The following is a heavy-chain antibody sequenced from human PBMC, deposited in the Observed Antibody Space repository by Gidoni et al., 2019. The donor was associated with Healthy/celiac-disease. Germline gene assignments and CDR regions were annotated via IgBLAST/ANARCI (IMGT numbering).Heavy chain of an antibody. CDR1: GFPFDDYT. D-gene: IGHD2-2*02. V-gene: IGHV3-43*01. Sequence: EVQLVESGGVVVQPGGSLRLSCAASGFPFDDYTMHWVRQAPGKGLEWVSLISWDGGSTYYADSVKGRFTISRDNSKNSLYLQMNSLRTEDTALYYCAKDMGCSSTSCYIYGMDVWGQGTTVTVSS. CDR2: ISWDGGST. CDR3: AKDMGCSSTSCYIYGMDV. J-gene: IGHJ6*02.